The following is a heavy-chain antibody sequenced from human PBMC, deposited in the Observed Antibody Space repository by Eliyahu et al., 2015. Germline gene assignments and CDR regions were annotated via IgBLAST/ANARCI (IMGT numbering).Heavy chain of an antibody. D-gene: IGHD3-3*01. J-gene: IGHJ4*02. CDR2: ISYDGSNA. CDR1: GFTFSNYA. Sequence: QVQLVGSGGGVVQPGRSLRLSCAASGFTFSNYAMHWVRQAPGKGLEWVAVISYDGSNAYYADPVKGRFTISRDNSKNTLYLQMNSQRAEDTAVYYCARDPRPYYDFWNGFQGYYFDYWGQGTLVTISS. V-gene: IGHV3-30-3*01. CDR3: ARDPRPYYDFWNGFQGYYFDY.